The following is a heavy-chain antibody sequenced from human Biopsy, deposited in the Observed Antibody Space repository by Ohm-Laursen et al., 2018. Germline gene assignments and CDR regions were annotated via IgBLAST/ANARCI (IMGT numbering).Heavy chain of an antibody. V-gene: IGHV4-59*01. CDR3: AREAIGVATAFDI. CDR2: IYYSGST. CDR1: GVSISTYY. D-gene: IGHD5-12*01. J-gene: IGHJ3*02. Sequence: SETLSLTCIVSGVSISTYYWSWIRQSPGRGLEWIAYIYYSGSTDYNPSLKSRVTISLDTSKNQFSLKLSSVTAADTAIYYCAREAIGVATAFDIWGQGTMVTVSS.